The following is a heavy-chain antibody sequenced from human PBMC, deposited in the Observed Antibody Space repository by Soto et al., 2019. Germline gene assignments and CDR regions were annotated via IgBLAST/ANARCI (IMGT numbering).Heavy chain of an antibody. D-gene: IGHD5-12*01. J-gene: IGHJ4*02. V-gene: IGHV3-21*01. Sequence: GGSLRLSCAASGFTFSSYSMNWVRQAPGKGLEWVSSISSSSSYIYYADSVKGRFTISRDNAKNSLYLQMNSLRAEDTAVYYCARELFNSGYDYIPFDYWGQGTLVTVSS. CDR2: ISSSSSYI. CDR1: GFTFSSYS. CDR3: ARELFNSGYDYIPFDY.